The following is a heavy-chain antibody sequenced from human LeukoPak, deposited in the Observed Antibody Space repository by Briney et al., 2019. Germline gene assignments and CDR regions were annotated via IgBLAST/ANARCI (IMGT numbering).Heavy chain of an antibody. V-gene: IGHV6-1*01. J-gene: IGHJ5*02. CDR3: ARGNSGYNSNWFDP. CDR2: TYYRSKWYN. CDR1: GDSVSSNSAA. Sequence: SQTLSLTCAISGDSVSSNSAAWNWIRQSPLRGLEWLGRTYYRSKWYNDYAVSVKSRISINPDTSKNQFSLHPNSVTPEDTAVYYCARGNSGYNSNWFDPWGQGTLVTVSS. D-gene: IGHD5-12*01.